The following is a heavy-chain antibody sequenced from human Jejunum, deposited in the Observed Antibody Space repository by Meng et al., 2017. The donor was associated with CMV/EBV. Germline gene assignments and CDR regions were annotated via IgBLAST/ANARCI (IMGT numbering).Heavy chain of an antibody. CDR2: IRPNGNNP. CDR3: AKDRTGTWQLGFDS. V-gene: IGHV3-30*02. D-gene: IGHD1-1*01. CDR1: GFPLSPYG. Sequence: ASGFPLSPYGMHWVRQAPREWLEVVAFIRPNGNNPYYADSVRGRFTISRDNSKDMVFLEMNSLRVEDTAVYHCAKDRTGTWQLGFDSWGQGTLVTVSS. J-gene: IGHJ4*02.